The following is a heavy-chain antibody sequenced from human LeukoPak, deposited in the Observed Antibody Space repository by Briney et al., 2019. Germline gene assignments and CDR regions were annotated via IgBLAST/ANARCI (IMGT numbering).Heavy chain of an antibody. CDR3: ARVNYYDSSGSHWGY. D-gene: IGHD3-22*01. J-gene: IGHJ4*02. CDR1: GFTFSSYW. V-gene: IGHV3-7*01. Sequence: GGSLRLSCAASGFTFSSYWMSWVRQAPGKGLEWVANIKQDGSEKYYVDSVKGRFTISRDNAKNSLYLQMNSLRAEDTAVYYCARVNYYDSSGSHWGYWGQGTLVTVSS. CDR2: IKQDGSEK.